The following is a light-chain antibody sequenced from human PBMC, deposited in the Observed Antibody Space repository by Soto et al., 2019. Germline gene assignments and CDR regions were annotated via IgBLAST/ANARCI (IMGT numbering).Light chain of an antibody. Sequence: DIQMTQSPSSLSASVGDRVTITCQASQDISNYLDWYQQKPGKAPKLLIYDASNSETGVPSRCSGSGSGTDFTFTIRSLQREDIATYYCQQYDNLPWTFGPGTKVDIK. V-gene: IGKV1-33*01. CDR2: DAS. J-gene: IGKJ3*01. CDR3: QQYDNLPWT. CDR1: QDISNY.